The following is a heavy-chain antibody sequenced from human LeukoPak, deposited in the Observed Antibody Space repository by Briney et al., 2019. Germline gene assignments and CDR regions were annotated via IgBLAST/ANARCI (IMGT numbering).Heavy chain of an antibody. CDR3: AGYDSSGYYYN. J-gene: IGHJ4*02. V-gene: IGHV3-53*01. D-gene: IGHD3-22*01. CDR1: GFTFSSYS. Sequence: PGGSLRLSCAASGFTFSSYSMNWVRQAPGKGLEWVSVIYSGGSTYYADSVKGRFTISRDNSKNTLYLQMNSLRAEDTAVYYCAGYDSSGYYYNWGQGTLVTVSS. CDR2: IYSGGST.